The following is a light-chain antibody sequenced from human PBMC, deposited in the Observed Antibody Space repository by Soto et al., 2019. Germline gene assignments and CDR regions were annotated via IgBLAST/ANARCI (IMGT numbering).Light chain of an antibody. CDR3: QQYDNVPLT. CDR2: EAS. Sequence: DIQMTQSPSSLSASVGDRVTITCQASQDITNDLNWYQQKPGKAPKVLIYEASNLETEGPSRFSGSGSGTDFTFTISSLQPEDIATYFCQQYDNVPLTFGGGTKVEIK. V-gene: IGKV1-33*01. J-gene: IGKJ4*01. CDR1: QDITND.